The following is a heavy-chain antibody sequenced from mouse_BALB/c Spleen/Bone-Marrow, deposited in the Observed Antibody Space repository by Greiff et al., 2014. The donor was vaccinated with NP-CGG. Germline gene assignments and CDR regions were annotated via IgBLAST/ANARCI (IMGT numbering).Heavy chain of an antibody. V-gene: IGHV4-1*02. J-gene: IGHJ3*01. CDR1: GFDFSRYW. Sequence: DVKLQESGGGLVQPGGSLKLSCAASGFDFSRYWMTWVRQAPGKGLEWIGEVNSDSSTMNYTPSLKDKFIISRNNAKNTLYLQMRKVRTEDTGLYYCTRNGYYGWSAYWGQGTLVTVSA. D-gene: IGHD2-3*01. CDR2: VNSDSSTM. CDR3: TRNGYYGWSAY.